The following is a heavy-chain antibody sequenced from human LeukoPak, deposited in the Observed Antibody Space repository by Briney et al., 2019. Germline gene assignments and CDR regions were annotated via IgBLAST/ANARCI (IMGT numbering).Heavy chain of an antibody. Sequence: ASVKVSCKASGYTFTTYFIHWVRQAPGQGLEWVGWINPNSGGTTYAQKFQGRVTMTRDTSISTAYMELSGLRSDDTAVYYCATTSAGGSNLLYYWGQGTLVIVSS. CDR1: GYTFTTYF. CDR2: INPNSGGT. J-gene: IGHJ4*02. D-gene: IGHD4/OR15-4a*01. V-gene: IGHV1-2*02. CDR3: ATTSAGGSNLLYY.